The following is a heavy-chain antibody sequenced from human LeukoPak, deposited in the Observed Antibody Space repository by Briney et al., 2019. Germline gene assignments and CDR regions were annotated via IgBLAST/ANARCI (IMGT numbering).Heavy chain of an antibody. V-gene: IGHV3-23*01. D-gene: IGHD3-3*01. CDR3: AKDLGYDYMDV. Sequence: GGSLRLSCAASGFTFSSYAMSWVRQALGKGLEWVSAISGSGGSTYYADSVKGRFTISRDNSKNTLYLRMNSLRAEDTAVCYCAKDLGYDYMDVWGKGTTVTVSS. CDR2: ISGSGGST. J-gene: IGHJ6*03. CDR1: GFTFSSYA.